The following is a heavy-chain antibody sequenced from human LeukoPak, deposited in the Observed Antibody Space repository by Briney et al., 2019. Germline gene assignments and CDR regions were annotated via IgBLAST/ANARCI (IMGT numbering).Heavy chain of an antibody. D-gene: IGHD3-9*01. Sequence: SETLCLSCGVSGGSLSRSSYYWGWIRQPPGKGLELGGSLYNNESTYYNPSLQSRITISVDTSKNQFSLKLGSVTAADKAVYYCARHPTLTSGGNFDYWGQGTTVTVSS. CDR2: LYNNEST. CDR3: ARHPTLTSGGNFDY. J-gene: IGHJ6*01. V-gene: IGHV4-39*01. CDR1: GGSLSRSSYY.